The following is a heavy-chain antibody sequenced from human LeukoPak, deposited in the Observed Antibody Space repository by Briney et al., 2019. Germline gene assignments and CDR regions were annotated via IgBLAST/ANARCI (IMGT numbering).Heavy chain of an antibody. Sequence: PSETPSLTCAVYRGSFSGYYWSWIRQPPGKGLEWIGEINHSGSTNYNPSLKSRVTISVDTSKNQFSLKLNSVTAADTAVYYCARGLSRTPPGGYWGQGTLVTVSS. D-gene: IGHD2-2*01. V-gene: IGHV4-34*01. CDR2: INHSGST. J-gene: IGHJ4*02. CDR1: RGSFSGYY. CDR3: ARGLSRTPPGGY.